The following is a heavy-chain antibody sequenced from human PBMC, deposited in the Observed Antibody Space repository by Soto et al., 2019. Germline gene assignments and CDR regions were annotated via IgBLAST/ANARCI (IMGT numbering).Heavy chain of an antibody. J-gene: IGHJ3*01. CDR1: GFIFNTYV. V-gene: IGHV3-33*01. Sequence: QVQLVESGGGVVQSGGSLRLSCAASGFIFNTYVMHWVRQAPGKGLEWVAVIWSDGSYKYFGDFVKGRLTVSRDNSKMYLQMNSLSADDTAVYYCARGIGLVVRGDSFDLWAQGTMVTVSS. CDR3: ARGIGLVVRGDSFDL. CDR2: IWSDGSYK. D-gene: IGHD6-19*01.